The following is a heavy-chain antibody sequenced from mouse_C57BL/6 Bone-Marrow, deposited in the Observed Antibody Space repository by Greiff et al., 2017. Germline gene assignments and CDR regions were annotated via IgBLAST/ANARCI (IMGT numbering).Heavy chain of an antibody. J-gene: IGHJ2*01. Sequence: VQLQQPGAELVKPGASVKLSCKASGYTFTSYWMHWVKQRPGQGLEWIGMIHPNSGSTNYNEKFKSKATLTVDKSSSTAYMQLSSLTSEDSAVDYCARSLYEGYGVDYGGQGTTLTVSS. V-gene: IGHV1-64*01. CDR2: IHPNSGST. CDR1: GYTFTSYW. CDR3: ARSLYEGYGVDY. D-gene: IGHD2-3*01.